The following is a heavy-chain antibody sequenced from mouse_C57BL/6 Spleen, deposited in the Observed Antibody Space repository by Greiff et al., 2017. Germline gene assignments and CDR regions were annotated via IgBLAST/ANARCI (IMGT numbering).Heavy chain of an antibody. CDR2: ISSGGDYI. CDR3: TKYHGDGYFLYYYAMDY. D-gene: IGHD2-3*01. CDR1: GFTFSSYA. Sequence: EVMLVESGEGLVKPGGSLKLSCAASGFTFSSYAMSWVRQTPEKRLEWVAYISSGGDYIYYADTVKGRFTISRDNARNTLYLQMSSLKSEDTAMYYCTKYHGDGYFLYYYAMDYWGQGTSVTVSS. V-gene: IGHV5-9-1*02. J-gene: IGHJ4*01.